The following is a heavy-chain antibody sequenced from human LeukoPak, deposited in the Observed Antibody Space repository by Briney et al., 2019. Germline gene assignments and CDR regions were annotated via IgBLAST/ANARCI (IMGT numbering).Heavy chain of an antibody. CDR1: GGSISSGDYY. V-gene: IGHV4-30-4*01. CDR3: ARAPYYYDSSGYSPDYFDY. J-gene: IGHJ4*02. D-gene: IGHD3-22*01. CDR2: IYYSGST. Sequence: SETLSLTCTVSGGSISSGDYYWSWIRQPPGKGLERIGYIYYSGSTYYNPSLKSRVTISVDTSKNQFSLKLSSVTAADTAVYYCARAPYYYDSSGYSPDYFDYWGQGTLVTVSS.